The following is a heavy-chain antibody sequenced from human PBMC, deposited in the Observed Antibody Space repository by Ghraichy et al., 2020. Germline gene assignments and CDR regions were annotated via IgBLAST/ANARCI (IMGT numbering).Heavy chain of an antibody. V-gene: IGHV3-7*03. Sequence: GESLNISCAASGFSVSNYWMSWVREAPGKGLEWVANIKEDGSEKYYVDSVVKGRFTVSRDNAENSLFLQLNSLRAEDTAVYYCTRSGRPVDYWGQGILVTVSS. D-gene: IGHD2-2*01. J-gene: IGHJ4*02. CDR3: TRSGRPVDY. CDR2: IKEDGSEK. CDR1: GFSVSNYW.